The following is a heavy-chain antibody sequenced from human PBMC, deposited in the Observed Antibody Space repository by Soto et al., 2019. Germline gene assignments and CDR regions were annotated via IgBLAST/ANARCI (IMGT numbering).Heavy chain of an antibody. Sequence: ASVKVSCKASGYTFTSYGINWVRQAPGQGLEWMGWISAYNGNTNYAQKLQGRVTMTTDTYTSTAYMELRSLRSDDTAVYYCARGSDSNGYYSYFDYWGQGTLVTVSS. CDR1: GYTFTSYG. CDR3: ARGSDSNGYYSYFDY. J-gene: IGHJ4*02. D-gene: IGHD3-22*01. CDR2: ISAYNGNT. V-gene: IGHV1-18*04.